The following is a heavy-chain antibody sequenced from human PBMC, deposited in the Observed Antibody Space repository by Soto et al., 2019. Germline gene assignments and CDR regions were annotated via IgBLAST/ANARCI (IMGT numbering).Heavy chain of an antibody. CDR2: VYYTGST. Sequence: SEALSLTGSVSCGSISGSYWIWIRQSPGKGLEWLGYVYYTGSTNYSPSLRSRVSISVDTSKNEFSLRLSSVTAADTAVYFCARSVAVPGAHIDYWGQGTQVTVSS. CDR3: ARSVAVPGAHIDY. J-gene: IGHJ4*02. CDR1: CGSISGSY. D-gene: IGHD6-19*01. V-gene: IGHV4-59*01.